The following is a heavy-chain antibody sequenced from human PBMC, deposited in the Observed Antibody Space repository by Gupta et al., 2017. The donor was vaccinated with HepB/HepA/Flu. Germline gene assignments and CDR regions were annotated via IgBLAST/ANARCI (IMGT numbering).Heavy chain of an antibody. V-gene: IGHV1-46*01. Sequence: QVQLVQSGTEVMKPGVSVKVSCKASGYTFSTYFMNWVRQAPGRGLEWVAMINPSGGSTRYAQKFKGRVTVTRDTSTDTVYMELSSLTSDDTAVYYCARTTLRGSSYGSFGYWGQGTLVTVSS. D-gene: IGHD5-12*01. CDR2: INPSGGST. CDR1: GYTFSTYF. J-gene: IGHJ4*02. CDR3: ARTTLRGSSYGSFGY.